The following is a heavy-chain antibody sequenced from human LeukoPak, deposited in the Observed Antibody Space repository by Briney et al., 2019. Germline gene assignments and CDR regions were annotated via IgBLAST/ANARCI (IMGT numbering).Heavy chain of an antibody. J-gene: IGHJ4*02. CDR3: AKVADRERESGDYGVY. CDR2: ISGSGGST. CDR1: GFTFSSYA. V-gene: IGHV3-23*01. Sequence: GGSLRLSCAASGFTFSSYAMSWVRQAPGKGLEWVSAISGSGGSTYYADSVKGRFTISRDNSKNTLYLQMNSLRAEDTAVYYCAKVADRERESGDYGVYWGQGTLVTVSS. D-gene: IGHD4-17*01.